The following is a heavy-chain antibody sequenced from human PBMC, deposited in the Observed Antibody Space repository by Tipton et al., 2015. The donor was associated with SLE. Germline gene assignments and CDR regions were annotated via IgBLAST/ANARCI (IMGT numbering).Heavy chain of an antibody. CDR1: GGSFSGYY. D-gene: IGHD6-19*01. Sequence: TLSLTCAVYGGSFSGYYWSWIRQPPGKGLEWIGEINHSGSTYYNPSLKSRVTISVDTSKNQFSLKLSSVTAADTAVYYCARAAAVAPSDNWFDPWGQGTLVTVSS. J-gene: IGHJ5*02. CDR2: INHSGST. V-gene: IGHV4-34*01. CDR3: ARAAAVAPSDNWFDP.